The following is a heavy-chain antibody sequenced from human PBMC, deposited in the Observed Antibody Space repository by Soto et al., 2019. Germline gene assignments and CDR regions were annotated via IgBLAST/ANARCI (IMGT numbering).Heavy chain of an antibody. J-gene: IGHJ4*02. CDR2: IDPSDSYT. V-gene: IGHV5-10-1*01. CDR3: ARHWGYNWNIDY. D-gene: IGHD1-1*01. Sequence: GESLKISCKGSGYSFTSYWISWVRQMPGKGLEWMGRIDPSDSYTNYSPSFQGHVTISADKSISTAYLQWSSLKASDTTMYYCARHWGYNWNIDYWGQGTLVTVSS. CDR1: GYSFTSYW.